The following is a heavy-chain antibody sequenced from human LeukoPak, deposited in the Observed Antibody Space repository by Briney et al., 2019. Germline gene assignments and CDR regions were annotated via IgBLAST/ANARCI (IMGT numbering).Heavy chain of an antibody. CDR3: ARAFRMYALHNWFDP. V-gene: IGHV4-61*01. CDR2: IYYSGST. D-gene: IGHD2-8*01. CDR1: GGSISSSSYY. Sequence: PSETLSLTCTVSGGSISSSSYYWSWIRQPPGKGLEWIGYIYYSGSTNYNPSLRSRVTISVDTSKNQFALKLSSVTAADTAVYYCARAFRMYALHNWFDPWGQGTLVTVSS. J-gene: IGHJ5*02.